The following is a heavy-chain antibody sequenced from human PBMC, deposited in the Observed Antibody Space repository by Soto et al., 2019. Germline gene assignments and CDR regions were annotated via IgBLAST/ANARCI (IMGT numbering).Heavy chain of an antibody. J-gene: IGHJ3*02. CDR3: AKNGEGGAFVI. CDR1: GGTFSSYT. Sequence: ASVKVSCKASGGTFSSYTISWVRQAPGQGLEWMGRIIPILGIANYAQKIQGRVTITADKSTSTAYMELSSLRFEDTAVYYCAKNGEGGAFVIWGQGTMVTVSS. D-gene: IGHD3-10*01. CDR2: IIPILGIA. V-gene: IGHV1-69*02.